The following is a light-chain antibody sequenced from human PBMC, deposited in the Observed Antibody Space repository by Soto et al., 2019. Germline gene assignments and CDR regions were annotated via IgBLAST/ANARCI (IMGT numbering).Light chain of an antibody. CDR1: HNIRSS. J-gene: IGKJ2*01. V-gene: IGKV3-15*01. CDR3: QPYDIWPPYT. Sequence: ELVITQSPSSLSASHGERVTLSCRASHNIRSSLAWYQQRPGQAPRLLIYDASTRATGIPPRFSGGGSGTEFTVTISSLQSEDFAIYYCQPYDIWPPYTFGQGTKVDNK. CDR2: DAS.